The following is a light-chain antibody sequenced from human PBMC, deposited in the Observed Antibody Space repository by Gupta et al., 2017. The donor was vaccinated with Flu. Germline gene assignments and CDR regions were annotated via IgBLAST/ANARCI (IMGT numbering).Light chain of an antibody. CDR2: GNN. Sequence: QSVLTQPPSVSGAPGQRVILSCTGTNPDYDVHWYRQFPGAAPQLLIDGNNNRPSGVPDRFSGSRSGTSASLAITGLQAEDEAEYYCQSYDISRSGYVFGSGTKVNVL. CDR1: NPDYD. CDR3: QSYDISRSGYV. V-gene: IGLV1-40*01. J-gene: IGLJ1*01.